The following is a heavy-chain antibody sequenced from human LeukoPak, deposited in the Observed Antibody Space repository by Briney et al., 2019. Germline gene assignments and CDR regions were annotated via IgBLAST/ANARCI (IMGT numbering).Heavy chain of an antibody. D-gene: IGHD3-10*02. Sequence: GGSLRLSCAASGFTFSTYWMSWVRQAPGQGLEWVANIKQDGSEKYYVDSVKGRFTISRDNAKNSLYLQMNSLRAEDTAVYYCAELGITMIGGVWGKGTTVTISS. J-gene: IGHJ6*04. CDR3: AELGITMIGGV. CDR1: GFTFSTYW. CDR2: IKQDGSEK. V-gene: IGHV3-7*01.